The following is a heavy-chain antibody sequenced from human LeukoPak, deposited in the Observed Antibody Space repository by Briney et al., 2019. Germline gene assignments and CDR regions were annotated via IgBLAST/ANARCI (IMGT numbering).Heavy chain of an antibody. CDR3: ARDRDDFWSGYSYGMDV. CDR1: GGSISSYY. Sequence: SETLSLTCTVSGGSISSYYWSWIRQPAGKGLEWIGRIYTSGSTNYNTSLKSRVTMSVDTSKNQFSLKMSSVTAADTAVYYCARDRDDFWSGYSYGMDVWGQGTTVTVSS. V-gene: IGHV4-4*07. J-gene: IGHJ6*02. D-gene: IGHD3-3*01. CDR2: IYTSGST.